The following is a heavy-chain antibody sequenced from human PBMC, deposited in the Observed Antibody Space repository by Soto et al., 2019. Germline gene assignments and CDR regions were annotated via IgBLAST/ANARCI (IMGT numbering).Heavy chain of an antibody. J-gene: IGHJ4*02. Sequence: SETLSLTCTVSGGSISSGDYYWSWIRQPPGKGLEWIGYIYYTGSTYYNPSLKSRITISVDTSKNQFSLKLSSVTAADTAVYYCARGGPVDYWGQGTLVTSPQ. V-gene: IGHV4-30-4*01. CDR2: IYYTGST. CDR3: ARGGPVDY. CDR1: GGSISSGDYY.